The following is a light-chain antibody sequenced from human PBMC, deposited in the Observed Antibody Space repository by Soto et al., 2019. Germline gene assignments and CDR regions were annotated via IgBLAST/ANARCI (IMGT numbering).Light chain of an antibody. J-gene: IGKJ1*01. CDR3: QQSYSTPWT. CDR2: SAS. V-gene: IGKV1-39*01. Sequence: DLPMTQSPSSLSASVGDRVTITCRASQSISSYLNWYQQKPGKAPKLLIYSASSLQSGVPSRFSGSGSGPDFTLTISSLQPEDFATYYCQQSYSTPWTFGQGTKVEIK. CDR1: QSISSY.